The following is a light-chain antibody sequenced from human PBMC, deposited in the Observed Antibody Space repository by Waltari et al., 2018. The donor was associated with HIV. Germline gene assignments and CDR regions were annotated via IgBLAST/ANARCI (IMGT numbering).Light chain of an antibody. V-gene: IGLV3-21*04. Sequence: SSRLTQPPSVSVAPGETATITCGAINIERKSVHWYQQKAGQAPVVVMSYDTDRPAGTAERFSGFNSGHSATLIISRVGAGDEADYYCQVWDSATDHVLFGGGTRLTVL. J-gene: IGLJ2*01. CDR1: NIERKS. CDR3: QVWDSATDHVL. CDR2: YDT.